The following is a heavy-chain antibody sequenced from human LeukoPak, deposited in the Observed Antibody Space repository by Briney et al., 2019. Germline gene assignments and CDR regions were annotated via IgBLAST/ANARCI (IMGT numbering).Heavy chain of an antibody. V-gene: IGHV3-23*01. J-gene: IGHJ4*02. CDR2: ISASGGST. D-gene: IGHD5-18*01. Sequence: PGGSLRLSCAASGFSFDDYAMHWVRQAPGKGLEWVSTISASGGSTYSADSVKGRFTISRDNSRNTLYLQMNSLRAEDTAIYYCAKDRVDTTMAAFDYWGQGTLVTVSS. CDR3: AKDRVDTTMAAFDY. CDR1: GFSFDDYA.